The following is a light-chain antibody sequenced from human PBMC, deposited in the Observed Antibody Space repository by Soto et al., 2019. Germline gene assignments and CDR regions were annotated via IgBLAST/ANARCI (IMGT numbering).Light chain of an antibody. Sequence: TQPRSVCSYHGQCVTIPCTGTSSDVGGYNYVSWYQQHPGKAPKLMIYDVTERPSGVPDRFSGCKSGNTASLTISGLQAEDEADYYCCSYAGSYTYVFGTGTKGTVL. CDR2: DVT. J-gene: IGLJ1*01. CDR1: SSDVGGYNY. CDR3: CSYAGSYTYV. V-gene: IGLV2-11*01.